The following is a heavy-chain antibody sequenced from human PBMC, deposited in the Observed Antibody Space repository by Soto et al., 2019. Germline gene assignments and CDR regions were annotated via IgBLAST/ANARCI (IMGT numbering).Heavy chain of an antibody. Sequence: QVQLVQSGAEVKKPGSSVKVSCKASGGTFSSYAISWVRQAPGQGLEWMGGIIPIFGTANYAQKFQGRVTITADESTSTAYMELSSLRSEDTAVYYCARVCRDYYGSGSYYYFDYWGQGTLVTVSS. D-gene: IGHD3-10*01. CDR3: ARVCRDYYGSGSYYYFDY. J-gene: IGHJ4*02. CDR1: GGTFSSYA. V-gene: IGHV1-69*01. CDR2: IIPIFGTA.